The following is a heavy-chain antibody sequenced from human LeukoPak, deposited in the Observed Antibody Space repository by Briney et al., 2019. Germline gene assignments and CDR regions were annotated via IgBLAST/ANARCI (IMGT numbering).Heavy chain of an antibody. CDR1: GFTFSDYA. D-gene: IGHD5-24*01. CDR3: AKDLAEMATIIDY. J-gene: IGHJ4*02. CDR2: ISYDGSSQ. V-gene: IGHV3-30-3*01. Sequence: GRSLRLSCAASGFTFSDYAIHWVRQAPGKGLEWVSAISYDGSSQYYADSVKGRFTISRDNSKNTLYLQMNSLRAEDTAVYYCAKDLAEMATIIDYWGQGTLVTVSS.